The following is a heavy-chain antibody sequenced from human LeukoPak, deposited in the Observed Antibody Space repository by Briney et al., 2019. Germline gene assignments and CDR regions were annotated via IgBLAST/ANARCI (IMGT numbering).Heavy chain of an antibody. CDR3: ARDGRWLQSQGGKANFDY. V-gene: IGHV3-30-3*01. J-gene: IGHJ4*02. CDR2: VSDDGSNK. CDR1: GFTFSSYA. Sequence: PGRSLRLSCAASGFTFSSYAMHWVRQAPGKGLEWVAVVSDDGSNKYYADSVKGRFTISRDNSKNTLYLQMNSLRAEDTAVYYCARDGRWLQSQGGKANFDYWGQGTLVTVSS. D-gene: IGHD5-24*01.